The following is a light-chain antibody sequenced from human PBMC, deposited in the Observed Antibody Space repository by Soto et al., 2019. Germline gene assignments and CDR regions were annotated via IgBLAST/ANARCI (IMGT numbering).Light chain of an antibody. CDR2: EAS. V-gene: IGLV2-14*01. CDR1: SSDVGGYHY. CDR3: SSYTSSSSSV. Sequence: LTKPAYLYGSPVQSIHIPCTGTSSDVGGYHYVSWYQQQPGKAPKLMIYEASNRPSGVSNRFSGSKSGNTASLTISGLQAEDEADYYRSSYTSSSSSVFGTGTKVTVL. J-gene: IGLJ1*01.